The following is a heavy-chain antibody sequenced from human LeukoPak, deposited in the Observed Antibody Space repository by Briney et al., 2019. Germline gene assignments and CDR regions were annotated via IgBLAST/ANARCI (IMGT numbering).Heavy chain of an antibody. CDR3: AREMATNHYFDY. Sequence: GGSLRLSCAASGFSVSNNYMSWVRQAPGKGLEWVSVIYSGGSTYYADSVKGGFTISRDNSKNTLYLQMNSLRAEDTAVYYCAREMATNHYFDYWGQGTLVTVSS. CDR1: GFSVSNNY. V-gene: IGHV3-66*01. J-gene: IGHJ4*02. D-gene: IGHD5-24*01. CDR2: IYSGGST.